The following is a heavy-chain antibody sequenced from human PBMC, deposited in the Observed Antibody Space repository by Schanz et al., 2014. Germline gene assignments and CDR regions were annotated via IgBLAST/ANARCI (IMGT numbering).Heavy chain of an antibody. J-gene: IGHJ4*02. CDR1: GFSISDHT. V-gene: IGHV3-66*01. D-gene: IGHD3-22*01. CDR2: TYLGGNT. CDR3: AKDLPSDYYIAY. Sequence: EVQLVESGGGLVQPGGSLRLSCAASGFSISDHTMRWDRQAPGKGLEPVSVTYLGGNTDYADSVKGRFTISRDDSKNTLHLQMNSLRAEDTAVYYCAKDLPSDYYIAYWGQGTLVTVSS.